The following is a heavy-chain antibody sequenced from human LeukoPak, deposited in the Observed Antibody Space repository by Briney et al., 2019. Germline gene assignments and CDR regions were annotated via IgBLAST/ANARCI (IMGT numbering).Heavy chain of an antibody. D-gene: IGHD5-24*01. J-gene: IGHJ4*02. Sequence: ASVKVSCKASGYTFTSYAMNWVRQAPGQRPEWLGWINAANGYAKYSQELQGRVIITRDTSASTAYMELSSLRSEDMATYYCAIRDGYTDHWGQGTLVTVSS. CDR1: GYTFTSYA. CDR3: AIRDGYTDH. CDR2: INAANGYA. V-gene: IGHV1-3*03.